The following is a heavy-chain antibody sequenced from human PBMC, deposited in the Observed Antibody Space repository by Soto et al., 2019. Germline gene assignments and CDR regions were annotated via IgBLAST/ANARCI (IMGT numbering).Heavy chain of an antibody. CDR3: AKQHLWSFRWFDP. J-gene: IGHJ5*02. Sequence: GESLKISCKGSGYNFAGYWIAWVRQMPGKGLELMGIIYPSDSDTRYRPSFQGQVTISADKSISSAYLQWSSLRASDTAMYYCAKQHLWSFRWFDPWGQGTLVTVSS. CDR1: GYNFAGYW. D-gene: IGHD5-18*01. V-gene: IGHV5-51*01. CDR2: IYPSDSDT.